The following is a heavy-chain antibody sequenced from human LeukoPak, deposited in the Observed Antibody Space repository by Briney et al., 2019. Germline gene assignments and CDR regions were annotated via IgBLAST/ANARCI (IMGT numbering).Heavy chain of an antibody. Sequence: GPSVKLSCNASGYTFTSYDINWARHATRQGLEWMGLMNPNSGNTGYAQKFQGRVTITRNTSISTAYMELSSLRSEDTAVYYCARGPVGATGEDIRGQGTMVTVSS. CDR2: MNPNSGNT. J-gene: IGHJ3*02. CDR1: GYTFTSYD. CDR3: ARGPVGATGEDI. V-gene: IGHV1-8*03. D-gene: IGHD1-26*01.